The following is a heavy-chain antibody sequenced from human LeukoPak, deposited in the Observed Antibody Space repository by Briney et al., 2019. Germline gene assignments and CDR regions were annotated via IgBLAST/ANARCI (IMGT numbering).Heavy chain of an antibody. CDR2: IYYSGST. J-gene: IGHJ4*02. Sequence: SETLSLTCTVSGGSISSYYWSWIWQPPGKGLEWIGYIYYSGSTNYNPSLKSRVTISVDTSKNQFSLKLSSVTAADTAVYYCARDGSRGYSYGYLGYWGQGTLVTVSS. CDR1: GGSISSYY. D-gene: IGHD5-18*01. V-gene: IGHV4-59*01. CDR3: ARDGSRGYSYGYLGY.